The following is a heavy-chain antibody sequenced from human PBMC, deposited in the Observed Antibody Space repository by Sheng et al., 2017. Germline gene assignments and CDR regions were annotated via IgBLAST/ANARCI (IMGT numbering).Heavy chain of an antibody. V-gene: IGHV1-69*08. CDR3: ARDGVAYYDFWSGYSDY. CDR1: GGTFSSYT. CDR2: IIPILGIA. J-gene: IGHJ4*02. D-gene: IGHD3-3*01. Sequence: QVQLVQSGAEVKKPGSSVKVSCKASGGTFSSYTISWVRQAPGQWLEWMGRIIPILGIANYAQKFQGRVTITADKSTSTAYMELSSLRSEDTAVYYCARDGVAYYDFWSGYSDYWGQGTLVTVSS.